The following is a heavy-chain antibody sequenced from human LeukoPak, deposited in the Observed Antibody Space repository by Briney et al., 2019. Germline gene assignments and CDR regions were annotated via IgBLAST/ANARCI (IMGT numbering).Heavy chain of an antibody. CDR3: ARDDSSGYYFWKVNANHGAFDI. CDR2: IYHSGRS. J-gene: IGHJ3*02. CDR1: GYSISSGYY. D-gene: IGHD3-22*01. Sequence: SETLSLTCTVSGYSISSGYYWGWIRQSPGKGLEWIGSIYHSGRSYYNPSLKSRVTISVDTSKSQFSLKLSSVTAADTAVYYCARDDSSGYYFWKVNANHGAFDIWGQGTMVTVSS. V-gene: IGHV4-38-2*02.